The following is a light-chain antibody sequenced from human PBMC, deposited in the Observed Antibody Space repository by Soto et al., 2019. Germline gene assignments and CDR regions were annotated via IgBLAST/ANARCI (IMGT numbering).Light chain of an antibody. Sequence: HSVLTQPPSASWSPGQSVTISYSETSSNFGSNTVNWYQQLPGTAPKLVIYSNNQRPSGVPDRFSGSKSGTSASLAISGLQSEDEADYYCVAWDDSLNGYVVFGGGTKVTVL. CDR1: SSNFGSNT. V-gene: IGLV1-44*01. J-gene: IGLJ2*01. CDR2: SNN. CDR3: VAWDDSLNGYVV.